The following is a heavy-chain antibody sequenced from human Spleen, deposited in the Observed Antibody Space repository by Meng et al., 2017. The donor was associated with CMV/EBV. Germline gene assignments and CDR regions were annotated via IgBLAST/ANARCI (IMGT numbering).Heavy chain of an antibody. CDR2: ISYDGSNK. D-gene: IGHD1-26*01. J-gene: IGHJ4*02. Sequence: GGSLRLSCAASGFTFSSYAMNWVRQAPGKGLQWVAVISYDGSNKYYADSVKGRFTISRDNSKTTVYLQMNSLRVEDTAVYYCARDRRGGGGATTLKNWGQGTLVTVSS. CDR3: ARDRRGGGGATTLKN. CDR1: GFTFSSYA. V-gene: IGHV3-30-3*01.